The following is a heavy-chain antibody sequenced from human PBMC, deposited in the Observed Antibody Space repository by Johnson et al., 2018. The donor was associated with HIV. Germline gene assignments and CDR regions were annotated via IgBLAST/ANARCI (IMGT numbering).Heavy chain of an antibody. CDR1: GFTVSSNY. V-gene: IGHV3-66*01. CDR3: ARDPGRYCSGGSCYVDDAFDI. J-gene: IGHJ3*02. D-gene: IGHD2-15*01. CDR2: IYSGGST. Sequence: MLLVESGGGLVQPGGSLRLSCAASGFTVSSNYMSWVRQAPGKGLEWVSVIYSGGSTYYADSVKGRFTISRDNSKNTLYLQMNSLRAEDTAVYYCARDPGRYCSGGSCYVDDAFDIWGQGTMVTVSS.